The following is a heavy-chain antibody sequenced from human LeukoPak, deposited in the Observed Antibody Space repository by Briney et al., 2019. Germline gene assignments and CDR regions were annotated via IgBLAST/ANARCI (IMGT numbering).Heavy chain of an antibody. V-gene: IGHV3-30*01. CDR1: GFTFSSYA. J-gene: IGHJ5*02. CDR3: AGGFDP. CDR2: ISYDGSNK. Sequence: GRSLRLSCAASGFTFSSYAMHRVRQAPGKGLEWVAVISYDGSNKYYADSVKGRSTISRDNSKNTLYLQMNSLRADDTAVYYCAGGFDPWGQGTLVTVSS.